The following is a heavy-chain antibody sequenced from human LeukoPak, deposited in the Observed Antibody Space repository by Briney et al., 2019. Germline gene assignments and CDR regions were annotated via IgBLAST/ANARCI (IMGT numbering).Heavy chain of an antibody. CDR1: GYTFNYYG. CDR2: ISAYTGST. CDR3: ARGGYSYGYMGYSDY. Sequence: ASVKVSCKASGYTFNYYGISWVRQAAGQGLEWMGWISAYTGSTNYAQGLQGRVTMTTDTSTSTAYMELRSLRSDDTAVYYCARGGYSYGYMGYSDYWGQGTLVTVSS. V-gene: IGHV1-18*01. D-gene: IGHD5-18*01. J-gene: IGHJ4*02.